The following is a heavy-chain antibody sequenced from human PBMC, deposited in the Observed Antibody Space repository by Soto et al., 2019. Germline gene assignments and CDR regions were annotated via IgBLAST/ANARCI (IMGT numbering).Heavy chain of an antibody. CDR2: INTNDAAT. V-gene: IGHV1-46*03. CDR3: ARETSDSGAAFDV. CDR1: GYDFTTYY. J-gene: IGHJ3*01. D-gene: IGHD4-17*01. Sequence: QEQLVQSGAEVTKPGASVKISCKASGYDFTTYYMHWVRQAPGQGLEWNGIINTNDAATRSAQKFQGRVTMTRDKSTRTVYMELTSLTSEDTAVYYCARETSDSGAAFDVWGQGTTVTFSS.